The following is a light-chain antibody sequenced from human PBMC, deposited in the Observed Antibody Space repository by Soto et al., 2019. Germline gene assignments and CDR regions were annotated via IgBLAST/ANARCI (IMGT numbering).Light chain of an antibody. Sequence: DIQMTQSPSALSASVGDRVTITCLARQSITNYLSRYQHKPVQAPHLLIYAAFTLQAGVSSRFRCSGSGTAFNLTISGLQPRDFATYFCQQSNSSLPPFGGGSKVDI. CDR2: AAF. V-gene: IGKV1-39*01. CDR1: QSITNY. CDR3: QQSNSSLPP. J-gene: IGKJ4*01.